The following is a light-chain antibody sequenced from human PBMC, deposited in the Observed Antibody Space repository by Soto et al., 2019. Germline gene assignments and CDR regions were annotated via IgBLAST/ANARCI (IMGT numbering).Light chain of an antibody. J-gene: IGLJ3*02. CDR3: QSYDSSLSGAGV. CDR1: SSNIGAGYG. Sequence: QSVLTQPPSVSGAPGQRVTVSCTGSSSNIGAGYGVNWYQQLPGTAPKLLIYGNSNRPSGVPDRFSGSKSGTSASLAITGLQAADEADYYCQSYDSSLSGAGVFGGGTQLTVL. V-gene: IGLV1-40*01. CDR2: GNS.